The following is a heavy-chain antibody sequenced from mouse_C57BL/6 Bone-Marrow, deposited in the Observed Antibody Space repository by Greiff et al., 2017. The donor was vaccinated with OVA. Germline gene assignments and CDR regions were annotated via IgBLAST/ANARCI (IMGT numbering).Heavy chain of an antibody. Sequence: QVQLKQSGAELVRPGASVKLSCKASGYTFTDYYINWVKQRPGPGLEWIARIYPGSGNTYYNEKFKGKATLTAEKSSSTAYMQLSSLTSEDSAVYFCARSQLGRDAMDYWGQGTSVTVSS. J-gene: IGHJ4*01. CDR3: ARSQLGRDAMDY. CDR1: GYTFTDYY. D-gene: IGHD4-1*02. CDR2: IYPGSGNT. V-gene: IGHV1-76*01.